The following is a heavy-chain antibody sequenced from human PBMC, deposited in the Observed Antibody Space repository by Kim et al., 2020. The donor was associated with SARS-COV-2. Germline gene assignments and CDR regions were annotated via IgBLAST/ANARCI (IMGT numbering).Heavy chain of an antibody. CDR3: ARVRYFDWLLGYFDY. Sequence: DSVKGRFTISRDNAKNPLYLQMNSMRAEDTAVYYCARVRYFDWLLGYFDYWGQGTLVTVSS. J-gene: IGHJ4*02. V-gene: IGHV3-7*03. D-gene: IGHD3-9*01.